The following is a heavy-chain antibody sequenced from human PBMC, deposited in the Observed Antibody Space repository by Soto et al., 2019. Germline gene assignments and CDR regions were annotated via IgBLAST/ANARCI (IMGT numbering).Heavy chain of an antibody. CDR3: ARDRNYYGSGSPTPYDAFDI. CDR1: CYTFTSYG. D-gene: IGHD3-10*01. CDR2: ISAYNGNT. Sequence: ASVKVSYKASCYTFTSYGISWVRQAPGQGLEWMGWISAYNGNTNYAQKLQGRVTMTTDTSTSTAYMELRSLRSDDTAVYYCARDRNYYGSGSPTPYDAFDIWGQGTMVTVSS. J-gene: IGHJ3*02. V-gene: IGHV1-18*04.